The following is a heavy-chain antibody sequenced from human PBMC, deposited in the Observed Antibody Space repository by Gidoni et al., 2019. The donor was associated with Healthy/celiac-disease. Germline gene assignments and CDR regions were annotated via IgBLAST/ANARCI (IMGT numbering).Heavy chain of an antibody. CDR1: GFTFGDYA. J-gene: IGHJ4*02. D-gene: IGHD6-13*01. CDR3: TSPLIAAAGTRIFDY. Sequence: EVQLVESGGGLVQPGRSLRLSCTASGFTFGDYAMSWFRQAPGKGLEWVGFIRSKAYGGTTEYAASVKGRFTISRDDSKSIAYLQMNSLKTEDTAVYYCTSPLIAAAGTRIFDYWGQGTLVTVSS. V-gene: IGHV3-49*03. CDR2: IRSKAYGGTT.